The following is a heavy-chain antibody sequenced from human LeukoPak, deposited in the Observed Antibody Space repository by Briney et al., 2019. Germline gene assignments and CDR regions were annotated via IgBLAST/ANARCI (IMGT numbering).Heavy chain of an antibody. D-gene: IGHD3-16*02. CDR2: INPNSGGT. Sequence: GASVKVSCKASGYTFTGYYMHWVRQAPGQGLEWMGWINPNSGGTNYAQKFQGWVTMARDTSISTAYMELSRLRSDDTAVYYCARGQWGWGSLEAFDIWGQGTMVTVSS. V-gene: IGHV1-2*04. J-gene: IGHJ3*02. CDR1: GYTFTGYY. CDR3: ARGQWGWGSLEAFDI.